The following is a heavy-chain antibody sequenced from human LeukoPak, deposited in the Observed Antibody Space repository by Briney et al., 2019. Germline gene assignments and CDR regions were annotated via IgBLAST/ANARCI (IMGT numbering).Heavy chain of an antibody. V-gene: IGHV3-66*01. J-gene: IGHJ4*02. CDR3: ARGQGE. CDR2: IYTGGGT. CDR1: GFTVSNNY. D-gene: IGHD3-16*01. Sequence: GGSLRLSCAASGFTVSNNYMSWVRQAPGKGLEWVSVIYTGGGTKYADFAKGRFTISRDNSKNTLYLQMNSLRVDDTAVYYCARGQGEWGQGTLVTVSS.